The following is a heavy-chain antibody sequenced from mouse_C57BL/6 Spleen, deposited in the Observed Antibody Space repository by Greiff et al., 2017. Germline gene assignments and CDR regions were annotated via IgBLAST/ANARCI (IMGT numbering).Heavy chain of an antibody. J-gene: IGHJ2*01. CDR1: GFTFSNYW. D-gene: IGHD1-1*01. CDR3: TPTTVVATRSFDY. V-gene: IGHV6-3*01. CDR2: IRLKSDNYAT. Sequence: EVQLQESGGGLVQPGGSMKLSCVASGFTFSNYWMNWVRQSPEKGLEWVAQIRLKSDNYATHYAESVKGRFTISRDDSKSSVYLQMNNLRAEDTGIYYCTPTTVVATRSFDYWGQGTTLTVSS.